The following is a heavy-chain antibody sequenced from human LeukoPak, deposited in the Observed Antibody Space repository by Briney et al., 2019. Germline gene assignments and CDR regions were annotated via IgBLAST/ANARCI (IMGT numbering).Heavy chain of an antibody. Sequence: GGSLRLSCEASGFTLRHSWLSWIRQTPGKGLEWVANIHPDSSDKFYVDSMEGRFTISRDNTKNSLYLQIDNARLDDTGLYYCTRLPRETAGDYWGQGVPVIVSS. CDR2: IHPDSSDK. CDR3: TRLPRETAGDY. J-gene: IGHJ4*02. CDR1: GFTLRHSW. D-gene: IGHD1-14*01. V-gene: IGHV3-7*03.